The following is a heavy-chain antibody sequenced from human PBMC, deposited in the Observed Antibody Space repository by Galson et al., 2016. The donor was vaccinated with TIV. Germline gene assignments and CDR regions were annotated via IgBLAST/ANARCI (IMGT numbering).Heavy chain of an antibody. CDR2: IHPSDSYT. Sequence: QSGAEVKKPGESLKISCKDSGYTFTNYWIAWLRQMPGKGLEWMGMIHPSDSYTNYSLSFQGHVTISADKSISTAYLQWSSLKASDSAMYYCARRTLAVGTDANWFDPWGQGTLATVS. V-gene: IGHV5-10-1*01. J-gene: IGHJ5*02. CDR1: GYTFTNYW. CDR3: ARRTLAVGTDANWFDP. D-gene: IGHD6-19*01.